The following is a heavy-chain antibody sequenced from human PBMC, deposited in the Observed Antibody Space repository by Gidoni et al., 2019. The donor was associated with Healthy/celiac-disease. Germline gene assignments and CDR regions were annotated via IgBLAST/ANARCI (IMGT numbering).Heavy chain of an antibody. D-gene: IGHD3-22*01. Sequence: QLQLQESGPGLVKPSETLSLTCTVSGGSISSSSYYWGWIRQPPGKGLEWIGSIYYSGSTYYNPSLKSRVTISVDTSKNQFSLKLSSVTAADTAVYYCARQAWYYESSGYFDYWGQGTLVTVSS. CDR3: ARQAWYYESSGYFDY. CDR2: IYYSGST. J-gene: IGHJ4*02. CDR1: GGSISSSSYY. V-gene: IGHV4-39*01.